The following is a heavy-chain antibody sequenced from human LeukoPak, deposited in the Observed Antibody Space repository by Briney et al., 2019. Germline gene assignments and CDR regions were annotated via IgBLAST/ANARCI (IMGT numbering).Heavy chain of an antibody. V-gene: IGHV4-59*08. CDR1: GGSISSYY. CDR2: IYYSGST. CDR3: ARSYDSSGYYIFDL. Sequence: PSETLSLTCTVSGGSISSYYWSWIRQPPGKGLEWIGYIYYSGSTNYNPSLKSRVTISVETSKNQFSLKLSSVAAADTAVYYCARSYDSSGYYIFDLWGRGTLVTVSS. D-gene: IGHD3-22*01. J-gene: IGHJ2*01.